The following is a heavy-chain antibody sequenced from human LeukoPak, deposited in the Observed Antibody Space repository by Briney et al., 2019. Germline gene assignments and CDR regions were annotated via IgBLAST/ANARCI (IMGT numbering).Heavy chain of an antibody. CDR2: MDANSGGR. J-gene: IGHJ4*02. CDR3: ARDGVVRGVIIY. Sequence: GSVKVSCKPSGYTFTDYYIHWVRQAPGQGVEGMGWMDANSGGRNYAQKFKGRVTMTRDTSISTAYMEVRRMRSDDTALYYCARDGVVRGVIIYWGQGTPVTVSS. V-gene: IGHV1-2*02. CDR1: GYTFTDYY. D-gene: IGHD3-10*01.